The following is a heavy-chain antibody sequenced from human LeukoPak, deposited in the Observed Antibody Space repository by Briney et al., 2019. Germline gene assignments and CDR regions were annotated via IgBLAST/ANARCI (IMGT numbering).Heavy chain of an antibody. CDR1: GYTFTSYD. V-gene: IGHV1-8*01. Sequence: ASVKVSCKASGYTFTSYDINWVRQATGQGLEWMGWMNPNSGNTGYAQEFQGRVTMTRNTSISTAYMELSSLRSEDTAVYYCARPHGSSGWYYLDYWGQGTLVTVSS. J-gene: IGHJ4*02. CDR3: ARPHGSSGWYYLDY. CDR2: MNPNSGNT. D-gene: IGHD6-19*01.